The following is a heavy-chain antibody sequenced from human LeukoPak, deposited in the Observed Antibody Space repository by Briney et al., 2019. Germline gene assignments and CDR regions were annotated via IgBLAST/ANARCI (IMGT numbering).Heavy chain of an antibody. V-gene: IGHV4-30-4*01. D-gene: IGHD3-22*01. Sequence: SQTLSLTCTVSGGSISSGDYYWSWIRQPPGKGLEWIGYSYYSGSTYYNPSLKSRVTISVDTSKNQFSLKLSSVTAADTAVYYCARGLEGNYYDSSGYLENWFDPWGQGTLVTVSS. CDR1: GGSISSGDYY. CDR3: ARGLEGNYYDSSGYLENWFDP. J-gene: IGHJ5*02. CDR2: SYYSGST.